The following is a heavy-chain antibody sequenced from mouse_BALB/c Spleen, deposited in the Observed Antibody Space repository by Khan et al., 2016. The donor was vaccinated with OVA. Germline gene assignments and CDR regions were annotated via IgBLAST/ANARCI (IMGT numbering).Heavy chain of an antibody. CDR2: ISYSGST. CDR3: ARRYYHGQWYFDV. V-gene: IGHV3-2*02. CDR1: GYSITSDYA. Sequence: EVQLQESGPGLVKPSQSLSLTCTVTGYSITSDYAWNWIRQFPGNKLEWMAYISYSGSTRSNPSLNSRISITRDTSKNQFFLQLNSVTTEDTATYYCARRYYHGQWYFDVWGAGTTVTVSS. J-gene: IGHJ1*01. D-gene: IGHD1-1*01.